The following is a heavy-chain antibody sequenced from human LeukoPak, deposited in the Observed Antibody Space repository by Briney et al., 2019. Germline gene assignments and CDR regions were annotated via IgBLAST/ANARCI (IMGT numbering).Heavy chain of an antibody. D-gene: IGHD2-21*01. CDR2: IYHSGST. CDR3: ARRVGVALDY. Sequence: SETLSLTCTVSGYSISSGYYWGWIRQPPGKGLEWIGSIYHSGSTYYNPSLKSRVTISVDTSKNQFSLKLSSVTAADTAVYYCARRVGVALDYWGQGALVTVSS. V-gene: IGHV4-38-2*02. J-gene: IGHJ4*02. CDR1: GYSISSGYY.